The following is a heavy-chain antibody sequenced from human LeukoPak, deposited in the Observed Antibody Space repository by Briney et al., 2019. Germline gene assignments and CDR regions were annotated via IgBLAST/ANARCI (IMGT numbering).Heavy chain of an antibody. CDR2: IYYSGST. CDR3: ARGSKPAAMGGYYYYYYMDV. V-gene: IGHV4-59*01. Sequence: SETLSLTCTVSGGSISSYYWSWIRQPPGKGLEWIGYIYYSGSTTYKPPLKSRVTISVDTSKNQFSLKLSSVTAADTAVYYCARGSKPAAMGGYYYYYYMDVWGKGTTVTVSS. D-gene: IGHD2-2*01. J-gene: IGHJ6*03. CDR1: GGSISSYY.